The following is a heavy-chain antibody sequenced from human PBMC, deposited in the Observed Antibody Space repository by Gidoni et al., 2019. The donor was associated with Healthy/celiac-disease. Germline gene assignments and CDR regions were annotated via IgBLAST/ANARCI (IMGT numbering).Heavy chain of an antibody. CDR2: ISSSSSYI. CDR1: GFTFSSDS. V-gene: IGHV3-21*01. J-gene: IGHJ4*02. Sequence: EVQLVESGGGLVKPGGSLRLSCAASGFTFSSDSMNWVRQAPGKGLEWVSSISSSSSYIYYADSVKGRFTISRDNAKNSLYLQMNSLRAEDTAVYYCARDSHYYDSSEPDYWGQGTLVTVSS. CDR3: ARDSHYYDSSEPDY. D-gene: IGHD3-22*01.